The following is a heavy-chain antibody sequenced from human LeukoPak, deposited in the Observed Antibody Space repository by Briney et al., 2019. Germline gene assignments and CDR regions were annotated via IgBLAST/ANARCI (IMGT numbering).Heavy chain of an antibody. V-gene: IGHV3-11*01. CDR2: ISSSGSTI. J-gene: IGHJ4*02. Sequence: GGSLRLSCAASGFTFSDYYMSWIRQAPGRGLEWVSYISSSGSTIYYADSVKSRFTISRDNAKNSLYLQMNSLRAEDTAVYYCARTPHYYDSSGYYSNWGQGTLVTVSS. CDR1: GFTFSDYY. CDR3: ARTPHYYDSSGYYSN. D-gene: IGHD3-22*01.